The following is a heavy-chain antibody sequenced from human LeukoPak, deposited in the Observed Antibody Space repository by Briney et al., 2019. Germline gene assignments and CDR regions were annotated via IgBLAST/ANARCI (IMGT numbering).Heavy chain of an antibody. CDR1: GGTFSSYT. CDR3: ARGENYGSGSYYKVRYYYYYMDV. CDR2: IIPILGIA. V-gene: IGHV1-69*02. D-gene: IGHD3-10*01. J-gene: IGHJ6*03. Sequence: SVKVSCKASGGTFSSYTISWVRQAPGQGLEWMGRIIPILGIANCAQKFQGRVTITADKSTSTAYMELSSLRSEDTAVYYCARGENYGSGSYYKVRYYYYYMDVWGKGTTVTVSS.